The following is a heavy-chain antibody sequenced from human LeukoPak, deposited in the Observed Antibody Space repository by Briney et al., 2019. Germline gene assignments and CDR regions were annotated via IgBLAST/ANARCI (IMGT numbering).Heavy chain of an antibody. J-gene: IGHJ3*02. Sequence: ASVKVSCKASGGTFSSYAISWVRQAPGQGLEWMGWINTNTGNPTYAQGFTGRFVFSLDTSVSTAYLQISSLKAEDTAVYYCARDGIVAPLDAFDIWGQGTMVTVSS. CDR3: ARDGIVAPLDAFDI. D-gene: IGHD3-22*01. CDR1: GGTFSSYA. CDR2: INTNTGNP. V-gene: IGHV7-4-1*02.